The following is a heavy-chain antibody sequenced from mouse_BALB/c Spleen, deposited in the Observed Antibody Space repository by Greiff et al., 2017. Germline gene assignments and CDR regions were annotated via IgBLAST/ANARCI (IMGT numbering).Heavy chain of an antibody. J-gene: IGHJ4*01. Sequence: QVQLQQSGPELVKPGASVKMSCKASGYTFTDYVISWVKQRTGQGLEWIGEIYPGSGSTNYNEKFKGKATLTADKSSNTAYMQLSSLTSEDYAVECCTGRDSPMDYWGQGTSVTVSS. CDR3: TGRDSPMDY. CDR2: IYPGSGST. V-gene: IGHV1-77*01. D-gene: IGHD3-3*01. CDR1: GYTFTDYV.